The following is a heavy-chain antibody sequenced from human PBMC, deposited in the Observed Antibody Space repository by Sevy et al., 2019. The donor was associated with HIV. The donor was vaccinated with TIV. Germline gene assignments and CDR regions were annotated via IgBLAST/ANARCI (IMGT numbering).Heavy chain of an antibody. CDR2: INPNSGGT. D-gene: IGHD2-15*01. CDR1: AYTFTGYY. CDR3: AKERVYCSGGTCKPGGWFDP. V-gene: IGHV1-2*02. Sequence: ASVKVSCKASAYTFTGYYMHWVRQAPGQGLEWMGWINPNSGGTKYAQKFQGRVTMTRDTSISTAYMELSRLRSDDTAVYYCAKERVYCSGGTCKPGGWFDPWGQGTLVTVSS. J-gene: IGHJ5*02.